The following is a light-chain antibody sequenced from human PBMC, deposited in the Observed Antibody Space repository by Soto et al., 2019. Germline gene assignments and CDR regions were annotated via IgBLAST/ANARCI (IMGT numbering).Light chain of an antibody. CDR1: SSDVGGYNY. CDR2: EVS. Sequence: YVMTEPASVSGSPGKSITISCTGTSSDVGGYNYVSWYQQHPGKAPKLMIYEVSNRPSGVSNRFSGSKSGNTASLTISGLQAEDEADYYCSSYTSSSTRPFGTGTKVTVL. J-gene: IGLJ1*01. V-gene: IGLV2-14*01. CDR3: SSYTSSSTRP.